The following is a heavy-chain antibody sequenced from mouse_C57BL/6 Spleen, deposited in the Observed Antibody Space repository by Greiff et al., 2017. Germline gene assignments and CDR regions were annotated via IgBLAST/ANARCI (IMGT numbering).Heavy chain of an antibody. Sequence: EVQLQQSGTVLARPGASVKMSCKTSGYTFTSYWMHWVKQRPGQGLEWIGAIYPGNSDTSYNQKFKGKAKLTAVTSASTAYMELSSLTNEDSAVYYCTRGLTTVVAFDYWGQGTTRTVSS. J-gene: IGHJ2*01. CDR2: IYPGNSDT. CDR3: TRGLTTVVAFDY. V-gene: IGHV1-5*01. CDR1: GYTFTSYW. D-gene: IGHD1-1*01.